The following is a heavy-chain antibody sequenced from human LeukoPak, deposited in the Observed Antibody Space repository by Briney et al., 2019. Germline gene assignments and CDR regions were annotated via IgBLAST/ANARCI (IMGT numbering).Heavy chain of an antibody. J-gene: IGHJ4*02. Sequence: GASVKVSCKASGYTFTGYYMHWVRQAPGQGLEWMGWINPNSGGTNYAQKFQGRVTMTRDMSTSTVYMELSSLRSEDTAVYYCARAVYSSSWTPDYWGQGTLVTVSS. CDR1: GYTFTGYY. CDR2: INPNSGGT. V-gene: IGHV1-2*02. D-gene: IGHD6-13*01. CDR3: ARAVYSSSWTPDY.